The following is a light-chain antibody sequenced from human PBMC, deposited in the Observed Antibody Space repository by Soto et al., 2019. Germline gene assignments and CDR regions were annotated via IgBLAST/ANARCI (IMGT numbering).Light chain of an antibody. CDR2: EVS. J-gene: IGLJ1*01. Sequence: QSVLTQPASVSGSPGQSITISCTGTSSDVGGYKYVSWYQQHPGKAPKLLIYEVSNRPSGISNRFSASKSDNTASLTISGLRAEDEADYYCFSYTSSGTYVFGTGTKVTVL. CDR1: SSDVGGYKY. V-gene: IGLV2-14*01. CDR3: FSYTSSGTYV.